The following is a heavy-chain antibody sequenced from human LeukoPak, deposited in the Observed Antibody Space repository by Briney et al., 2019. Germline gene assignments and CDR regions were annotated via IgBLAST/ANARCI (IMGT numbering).Heavy chain of an antibody. CDR1: GFTFTSYW. D-gene: IGHD2-2*01. CDR2: IKQDGSEK. V-gene: IGHV3-7*01. J-gene: IGHJ4*02. Sequence: GGSLRPSCAASGFTFTSYWMTWVRQAPGKGLEWVANIKQDGSEKYYVDSVKGRFTISRDNAKNSLYLQMNSQRAEDAAVYYCARASTIDYWGQGTLVTVSS. CDR3: ARASTIDY.